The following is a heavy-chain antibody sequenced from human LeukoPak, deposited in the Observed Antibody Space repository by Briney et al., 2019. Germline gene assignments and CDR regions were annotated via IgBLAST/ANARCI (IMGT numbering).Heavy chain of an antibody. V-gene: IGHV4-39*01. CDR1: GGSISSSSYY. D-gene: IGHD3-10*01. CDR2: IYYSGGT. CDR3: ARQNYGSGSYNWFDP. J-gene: IGHJ5*02. Sequence: PSETLPLTCTVSGGSISSSSYYWGWIRQPPGKGLEWIGSIYYSGGTYYNPSLKSRVTISVDTSKNQFSLKLSSVTAADTAVYYRARQNYGSGSYNWFDPWGQGTLVTVSS.